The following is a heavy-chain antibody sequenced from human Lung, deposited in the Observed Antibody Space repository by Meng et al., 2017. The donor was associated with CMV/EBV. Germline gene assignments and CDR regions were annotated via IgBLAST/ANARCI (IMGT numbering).Heavy chain of an antibody. CDR3: ARGSSGWTYYFDY. CDR1: GYTFTSYY. D-gene: IGHD6-19*01. Sequence: SXXVSXKASGYTFTSYYMHWVRQAPGQGLEWMGIINPSGGSTSYAQKFQGRVTMTRDTSTSTVYMELSSLRSEDTAVYYCARGSSGWTYYFDYWGQGTLVTVSS. J-gene: IGHJ4*02. V-gene: IGHV1-46*01. CDR2: INPSGGST.